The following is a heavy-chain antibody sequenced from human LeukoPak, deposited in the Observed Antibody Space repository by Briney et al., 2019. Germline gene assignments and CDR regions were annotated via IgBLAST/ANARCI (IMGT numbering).Heavy chain of an antibody. CDR2: ISSSGSTI. CDR3: ARVSDYADAFDI. J-gene: IGHJ3*02. CDR1: GFTFSSYW. V-gene: IGHV3-48*04. D-gene: IGHD4-17*01. Sequence: GGSLRLSCAASGFTFSSYWMSWVRQAPGKGLEWVSYISSSGSTIYYADSVKGRFTISRDNAKNSLYLQMNSLRAEDTAVYYCARVSDYADAFDIWGQGTMVTVSS.